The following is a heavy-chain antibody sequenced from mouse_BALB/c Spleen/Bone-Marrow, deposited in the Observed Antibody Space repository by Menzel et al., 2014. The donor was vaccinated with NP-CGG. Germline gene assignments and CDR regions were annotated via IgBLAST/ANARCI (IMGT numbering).Heavy chain of an antibody. V-gene: IGHV1-7*01. D-gene: IGHD2-14*01. CDR3: ARHYRYYFDY. CDR2: INPSTGYT. CDR1: GYTFTSYW. J-gene: IGHJ2*01. Sequence: QVQLQQSGAELAKPGASVKVSCKASGYTFTSYWMHWVKQRPGQGLEWIGYINPSTGYTEYNQKFKDKATLTADKSSSTAYMQLSSLTSEDSAVYYCARHYRYYFDYWGQGTTLTVSS.